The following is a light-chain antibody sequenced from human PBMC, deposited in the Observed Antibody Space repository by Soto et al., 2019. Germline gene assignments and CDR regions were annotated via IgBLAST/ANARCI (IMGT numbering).Light chain of an antibody. CDR2: DAF. J-gene: IGKJ1*01. CDR3: QQYATSPAT. Sequence: EIVLTQSPATLSLSPGERATLSCGASQSVDNNYLAWSKQKPGLAPTLLISDAFTRDTGIPDRFSGSWSGTDFTLTISRLEPEDFAVYYCQQYATSPATFGQGTKVEIK. V-gene: IGKV3D-20*01. CDR1: QSVDNNY.